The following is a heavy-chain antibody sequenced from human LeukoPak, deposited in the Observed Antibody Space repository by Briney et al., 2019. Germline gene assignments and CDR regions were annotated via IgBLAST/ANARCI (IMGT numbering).Heavy chain of an antibody. V-gene: IGHV1-46*01. D-gene: IGHD2-15*01. CDR3: ARDPLLWQRNNWFDP. CDR2: INPSGGST. Sequence: ASVKVSCKXSGYTFTSYYMHWVRQAPGQGLEWMGIINPSGGSTSYAQKFQGRVTMTRDTSTSTVYMELSSLRSEDTAVYYCARDPLLWQRNNWFDPWGQGTLVTVSS. J-gene: IGHJ5*02. CDR1: GYTFTSYY.